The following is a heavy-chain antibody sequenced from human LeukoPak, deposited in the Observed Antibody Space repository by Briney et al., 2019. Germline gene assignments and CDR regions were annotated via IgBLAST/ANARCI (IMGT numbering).Heavy chain of an antibody. V-gene: IGHV4-34*01. CDR1: GGSFSGYY. J-gene: IGHJ4*02. D-gene: IGHD4-11*01. Sequence: SETLSLTCAVYGGSFSGYYWSWIRQPPGKGLEWIGEINHSGSTNYNPSLKSRVTISVDTSKNQFSLKLSSMTAADTAVYYCARISPTTQMNNWGRGTLVTVSS. CDR2: INHSGST. CDR3: ARISPTTQMNN.